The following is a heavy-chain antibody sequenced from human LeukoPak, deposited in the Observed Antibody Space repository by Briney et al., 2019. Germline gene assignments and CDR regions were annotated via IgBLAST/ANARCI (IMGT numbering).Heavy chain of an antibody. CDR3: AREVSEGFDF. D-gene: IGHD3-22*01. CDR2: IKQDGSKK. V-gene: IGHV3-7*01. J-gene: IGHJ4*02. Sequence: EWVANIKQDGSKKSYVDSVKGRFAISRDNAKNSLYLQMNSLRAEDTALYYCAREVSEGFDFWGQGTLVTVSS.